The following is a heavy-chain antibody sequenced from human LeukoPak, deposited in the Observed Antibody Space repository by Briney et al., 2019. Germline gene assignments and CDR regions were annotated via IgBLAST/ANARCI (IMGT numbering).Heavy chain of an antibody. D-gene: IGHD5-18*01. CDR2: IHYSGST. CDR3: AFRSNSYGFPY. J-gene: IGHJ4*02. CDR1: GGSISSSSYY. V-gene: IGHV4-39*07. Sequence: PSETLSLTRTVSGGSISSSSYYWGWIRQPPGKGLEWIGSIHYSGSTSYNPSLKSRVTISVDTSKNQFSLKLSSVTAADTAVYYCAFRSNSYGFPYWGQGTLVTVSS.